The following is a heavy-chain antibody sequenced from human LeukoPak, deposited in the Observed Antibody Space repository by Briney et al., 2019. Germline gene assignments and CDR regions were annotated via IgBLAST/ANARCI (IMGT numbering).Heavy chain of an antibody. V-gene: IGHV3-30*04. CDR1: GFTFSSYA. CDR2: ISYDGSNK. D-gene: IGHD1-7*01. J-gene: IGHJ4*02. Sequence: GGSLRLSCVASGFTFSSYAMHWVRQAPGKGLEWVAVISYDGSNKYYADSVKGRFTISRDNSKNTLYLQMNSLRAENTAVYYCARDLVAGTTLDYWGQGTLVTVSS. CDR3: ARDLVAGTTLDY.